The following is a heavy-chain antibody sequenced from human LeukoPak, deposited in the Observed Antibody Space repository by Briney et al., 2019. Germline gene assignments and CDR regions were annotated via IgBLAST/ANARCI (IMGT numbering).Heavy chain of an antibody. Sequence: XQXXXXGLEWIGYIYYSGSTYYNPSLKSRVTISVDTSKNQFSLKLSSVTAADTAVYYCARGSELLPVDYWGQGTLVTVSS. D-gene: IGHD2-15*01. CDR3: ARGSELLPVDY. J-gene: IGHJ4*02. CDR2: IYYSGST. V-gene: IGHV4-31*02.